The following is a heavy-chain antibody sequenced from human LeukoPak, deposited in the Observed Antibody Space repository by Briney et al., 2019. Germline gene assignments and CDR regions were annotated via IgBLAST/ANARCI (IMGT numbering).Heavy chain of an antibody. V-gene: IGHV3-23*01. CDR1: GFTFSSYA. D-gene: IGHD3-3*01. Sequence: GGSLRLSCAASGFTFSSYAMSWVRQAPGKGLEWVSAISGSGGSTYYADSVKGRFTISRDNSKNTLSLQMNSLRAEDTAVYYCANLGDFWSGYSNDAFDIWGQGTMVTVSS. CDR3: ANLGDFWSGYSNDAFDI. J-gene: IGHJ3*02. CDR2: ISGSGGST.